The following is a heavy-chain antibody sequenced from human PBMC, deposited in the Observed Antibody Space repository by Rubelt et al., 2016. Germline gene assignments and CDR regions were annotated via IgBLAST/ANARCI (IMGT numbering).Heavy chain of an antibody. CDR2: INHSGST. CDR3: ASPSGSYGGYFDY. D-gene: IGHD1-26*01. V-gene: IGHV4-34*01. CDR1: GGSFSGYY. Sequence: QVQLQQWGAGLLKPSETLSLTCAVYGGSFSGYYWSWIRQPPGKGLEWIGEINHSGSTNYNPALKRRVTRSVDTSKNQFSLRVSSVTAADTAVYYCASPSGSYGGYFDYWGQGTLVTVSS. J-gene: IGHJ4*02.